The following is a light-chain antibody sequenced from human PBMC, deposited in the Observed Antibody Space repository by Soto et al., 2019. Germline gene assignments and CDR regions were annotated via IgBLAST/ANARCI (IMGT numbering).Light chain of an antibody. V-gene: IGLV2-23*02. CDR1: SNDVGSYNL. J-gene: IGLJ2*01. CDR3: CSYAGGSIFEV. CDR2: EVT. Sequence: QSVLTQPASVSGSPGQSVTISCSGTSNDVGSYNLVSWYQQHPGQAPKLMISEVTKRPSGVSNRFSGSKSGNTASLTISGLQAEDEADYYCCSYAGGSIFEVFGGGTQLTVL.